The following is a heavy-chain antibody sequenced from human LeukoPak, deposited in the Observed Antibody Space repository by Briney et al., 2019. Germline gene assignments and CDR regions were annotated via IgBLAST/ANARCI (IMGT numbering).Heavy chain of an antibody. J-gene: IGHJ4*02. CDR2: ISWDGGST. V-gene: IGHV3-43*01. Sequence: GGSLRLSCAASGFTFDDYTMHWVRQAPGKGLEWVSLISWDGGSTYYADSVKGRFTISRDNSKNSLCLQMNSLRTEDTALYYCAKDRGREGFFDYRGQGTLVTVSS. D-gene: IGHD1-26*01. CDR3: AKDRGREGFFDY. CDR1: GFTFDDYT.